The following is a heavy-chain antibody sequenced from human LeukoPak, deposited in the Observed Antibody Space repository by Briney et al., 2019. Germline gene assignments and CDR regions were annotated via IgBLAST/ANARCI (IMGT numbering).Heavy chain of an antibody. V-gene: IGHV1-3*01. Sequence: ASVKVSCKASRYTFTSYAMHWVRQAPGQRLEWMGWINAGNGNTKYSQKFQGRVTITRDTSASTAYMELSSLRSEDTAVYYCARLAVAGIYIYWFDPWGQGTLVTVSS. CDR2: INAGNGNT. CDR3: ARLAVAGIYIYWFDP. D-gene: IGHD6-19*01. CDR1: RYTFTSYA. J-gene: IGHJ5*02.